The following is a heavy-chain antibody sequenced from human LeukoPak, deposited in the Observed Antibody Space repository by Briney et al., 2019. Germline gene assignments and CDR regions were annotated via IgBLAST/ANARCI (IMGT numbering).Heavy chain of an antibody. Sequence: PGGSLRLSCAASGFTFSDYYMSWIRQAPGRGLKWVSYISSSGSTIYYADSVKSRFTISRDNAKNSLYLQMNSLRSEDTAVYYCARDGYYDFWSGYYSHYYYYMDVWGKGTTVTVSS. CDR1: GFTFSDYY. J-gene: IGHJ6*03. D-gene: IGHD3-3*01. CDR3: ARDGYYDFWSGYYSHYYYYMDV. V-gene: IGHV3-11*04. CDR2: ISSSGSTI.